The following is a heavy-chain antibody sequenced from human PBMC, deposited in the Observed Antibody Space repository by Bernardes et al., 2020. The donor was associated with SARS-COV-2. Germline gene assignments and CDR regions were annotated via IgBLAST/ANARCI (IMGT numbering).Heavy chain of an antibody. V-gene: IGHV4-59*12. CDR1: GGSISGYY. J-gene: IGHJ6*02. CDR3: ARGINDSLGYYYGMDV. D-gene: IGHD1-1*01. Sequence: SETLSLTCNVSGGSISGYYWSWIRQPPGKGLEWIGYIYHSGSTDYNPSLKSRVTISVDKSKNQLSLKLSSVTAADTAVYYCARGINDSLGYYYGMDVWGQGTTVTVSS. CDR2: IYHSGST.